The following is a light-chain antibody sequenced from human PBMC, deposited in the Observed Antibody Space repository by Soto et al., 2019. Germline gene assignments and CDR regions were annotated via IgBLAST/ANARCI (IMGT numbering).Light chain of an antibody. CDR1: SANIESHA. J-gene: IGLJ1*01. V-gene: IGLV1-47*01. CDR3: ATWDDSLNGFYV. Sequence: QSVLTQPPSVSGTPGQKVSISCSGSSANIESHAVDWYQHFPGTAPKLLIYRNNQRPSGVPDRFSGSKSGTSASLAISGLRSDDEADYFCATWDDSLNGFYVFGTGTKVTVL. CDR2: RNN.